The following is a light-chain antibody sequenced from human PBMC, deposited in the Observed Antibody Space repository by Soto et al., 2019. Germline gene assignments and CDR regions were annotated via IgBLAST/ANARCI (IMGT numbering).Light chain of an antibody. CDR2: NNN. V-gene: IGLV1-44*01. J-gene: IGLJ2*01. CDR3: AAWDDGLNGVL. Sequence: QAVLTQPPSASATPGQRVTISCSGGSSNIATNTVNWYQVVPGTAPKLLIYNNNDRPQGVPDRFSGTKSGTSASLAISGLQSDDEADYYCAAWDDGLNGVLFGGGTKLTVL. CDR1: SSNIATNT.